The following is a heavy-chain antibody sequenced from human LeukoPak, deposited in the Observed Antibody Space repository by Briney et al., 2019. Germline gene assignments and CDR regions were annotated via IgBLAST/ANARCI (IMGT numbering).Heavy chain of an antibody. CDR3: ARTTVTTGGGWFDP. J-gene: IGHJ5*02. D-gene: IGHD4-17*01. V-gene: IGHV1-18*01. Sequence: ASVEVSCKASGGTFSSYAISWVRQAPGQGLEWMGWISAYNGNTNYAQKLQGRVTMTTDTSTSTAYMELRSLRSDDTAVYYCARTTVTTGGGWFDPWGQGTLVTVSS. CDR1: GGTFSSYA. CDR2: ISAYNGNT.